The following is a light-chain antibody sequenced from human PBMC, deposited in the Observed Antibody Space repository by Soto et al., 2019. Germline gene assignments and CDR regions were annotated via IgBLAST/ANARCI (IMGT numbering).Light chain of an antibody. CDR2: AAS. Sequence: DLQMTPSPSSLSGSVGDRVTITCRASESISRHLNWYQQKPGKAPKLLIYAASSLQNGVPSRFRGGGSGTDFTLTISNLQPEDFATYYCQQTYTTLSITFGQGTRLDIK. CDR1: ESISRH. CDR3: QQTYTTLSIT. V-gene: IGKV1-39*01. J-gene: IGKJ5*01.